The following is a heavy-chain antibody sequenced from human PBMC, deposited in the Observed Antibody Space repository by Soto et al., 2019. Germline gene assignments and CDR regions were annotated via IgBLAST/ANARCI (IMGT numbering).Heavy chain of an antibody. J-gene: IGHJ4*02. CDR2: INTANGNT. V-gene: IGHV1-3*04. D-gene: IGHD2-2*01. Sequence: ASVKVSCKASGYTFMNYAMHWVRQAPGQRLEWMGWINTANGNTKYLQKFQGRVILTRDISASTAYMELSSLRSEDTAVYYCARSKGGYCTSASCYGSLSLWYWGLGTLVTV. CDR1: GYTFMNYA. CDR3: ARSKGGYCTSASCYGSLSLWY.